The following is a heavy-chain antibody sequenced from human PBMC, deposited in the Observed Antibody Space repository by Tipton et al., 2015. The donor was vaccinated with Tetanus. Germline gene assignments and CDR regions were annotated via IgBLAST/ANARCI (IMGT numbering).Heavy chain of an antibody. CDR2: IYYTALT. V-gene: IGHV4-31*03. D-gene: IGHD2-8*02. J-gene: IGHJ5*02. CDR3: ARATSTGPAYNWFDP. CDR1: GASINAGGYL. Sequence: TLSLTCTVSGASINAGGYLWTWVRQHSGKGLEWIGNIYYTALTSYTPSLSGRVTISVDTSKNQFSLSLTSVTAADTAVYYCARATSTGPAYNWFDPWGQGTLVTVSS.